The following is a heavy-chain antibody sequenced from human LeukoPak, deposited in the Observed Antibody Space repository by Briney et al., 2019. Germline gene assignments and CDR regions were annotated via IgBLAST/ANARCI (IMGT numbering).Heavy chain of an antibody. CDR1: GGSFSGYY. Sequence: SETLSLTCAVYGGSFSGYYWSWIRQPPGKGLEWIGYIYTSGSTNYNPSLKSRVTISVDTSKNQFSLKLSSVTAADTAVYYCARHWYLAYFQHWGQGTLVTVSS. CDR3: ARHWYLAYFQH. D-gene: IGHD6-13*01. V-gene: IGHV4-4*09. CDR2: IYTSGST. J-gene: IGHJ1*01.